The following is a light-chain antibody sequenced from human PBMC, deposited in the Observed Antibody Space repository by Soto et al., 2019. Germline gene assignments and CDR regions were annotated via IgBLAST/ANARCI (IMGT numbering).Light chain of an antibody. V-gene: IGKV2-28*01. CDR3: MQALQTPCT. J-gene: IGKJ3*01. CDR2: LAS. Sequence: DIVMTQSPLSLPVTPGEPASISCRSSQSLLHTNRYNCLDWYLQKPVQSPQLLIYLASNLASGDPDRFSGSGSATDFTLKLSRVEAEDVGIYYCMQALQTPCTFGPGTKVDI. CDR1: QSLLHTNRYNC.